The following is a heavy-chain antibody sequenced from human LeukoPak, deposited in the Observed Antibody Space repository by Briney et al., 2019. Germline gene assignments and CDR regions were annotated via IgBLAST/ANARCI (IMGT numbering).Heavy chain of an antibody. V-gene: IGHV4-34*01. Sequence: ETLSLTCAVYGGSFSGYYWSWIRQPPGKGLEWIGEINHSGSTNYNPSLKSRVTISVDTSKNQFSLKLSSVTAADTAVYYCARGRRRATHFDYWGQGTLVTVSS. D-gene: IGHD5-12*01. J-gene: IGHJ4*02. CDR3: ARGRRRATHFDY. CDR2: INHSGST. CDR1: GGSFSGYY.